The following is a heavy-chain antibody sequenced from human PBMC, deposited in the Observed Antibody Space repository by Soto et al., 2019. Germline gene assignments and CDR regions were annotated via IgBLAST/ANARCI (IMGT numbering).Heavy chain of an antibody. J-gene: IGHJ4*02. CDR2: IYSGGST. V-gene: IGHV3-66*01. D-gene: IGHD6-19*01. Sequence: PGGSLRLSCAVSGFTVSSNHMSWVRQAPGKGLEWVSVIYSGGSTYYADSVKGRFTISRDNSKNTLYLQMDSLRAEDTAVYYCARGYSVAVPGGGLWGQGTLVTVSS. CDR3: ARGYSVAVPGGGL. CDR1: GFTVSSNH.